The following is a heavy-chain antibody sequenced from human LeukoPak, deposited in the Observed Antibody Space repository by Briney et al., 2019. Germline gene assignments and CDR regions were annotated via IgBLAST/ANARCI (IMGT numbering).Heavy chain of an antibody. CDR1: GYTFTSYD. Sequence: VASVKVSCKASGYTFTSYDINWVRQAAGQGLEWMGWMNPNSGNTGYAQKFQGRVTITRNTFISTAYMELSSLRSEDTAVYYCARGSLTGDLVLYYYYMDVWGKGTTVTVSS. CDR2: MNPNSGNT. CDR3: ARGSLTGDLVLYYYYMDV. D-gene: IGHD7-27*01. V-gene: IGHV1-8*03. J-gene: IGHJ6*03.